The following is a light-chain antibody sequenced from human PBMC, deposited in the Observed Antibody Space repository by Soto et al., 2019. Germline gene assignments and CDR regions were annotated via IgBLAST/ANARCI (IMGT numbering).Light chain of an antibody. J-gene: IGKJ1*01. CDR3: QQFGNSMWT. V-gene: IGKV3-20*01. CDR2: TAS. CDR1: QSVRNNY. Sequence: EIELTESPGTVSLSPGESATLSCGASQSVRNNYLAWYQRRPGQPPRLLIHTASRRATGIPDRFSGSGSGTDFTLTISRLEPEDFAVYYCQQFGNSMWTFGQGTKVDIK.